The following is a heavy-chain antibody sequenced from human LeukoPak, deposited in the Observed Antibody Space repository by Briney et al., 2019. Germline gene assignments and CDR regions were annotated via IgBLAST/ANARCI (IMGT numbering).Heavy chain of an antibody. CDR2: ISAYNGNT. D-gene: IGHD1-7*01. V-gene: IGHV1-18*01. CDR1: GYTFTSYG. J-gene: IGHJ6*03. Sequence: SVKVSCKASGYTFTSYGISWVRQAPGQGLEWMGWISAYNGNTNYAQKLQGRVTMTTDTSTSTAYMELRSLRSDDTAVYYCARVGPTGTKVYYYYMDVWGKGTTVTVSS. CDR3: ARVGPTGTKVYYYYMDV.